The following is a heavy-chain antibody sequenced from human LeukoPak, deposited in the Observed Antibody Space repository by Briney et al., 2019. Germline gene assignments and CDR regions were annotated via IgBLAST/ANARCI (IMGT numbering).Heavy chain of an antibody. Sequence: GESLQISCKASGYNFSTTWVGWVRQMPGKGLEWMGIIYPGDSDTRYSPSFQGQVTISADKSINTAYLQWSSLKASDTAMYYCARRPRYCCSGSCFFYPWGQGTLVTVSS. CDR3: ARRPRYCCSGSCFFYP. D-gene: IGHD2-15*01. V-gene: IGHV5-51*01. CDR2: IYPGDSDT. CDR1: GYNFSTTW. J-gene: IGHJ5*02.